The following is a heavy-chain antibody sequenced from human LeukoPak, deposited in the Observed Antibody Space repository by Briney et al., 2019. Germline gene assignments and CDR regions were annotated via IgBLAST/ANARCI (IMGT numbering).Heavy chain of an antibody. D-gene: IGHD3-22*01. CDR3: ARVDSSGYGPFDY. J-gene: IGHJ4*02. CDR1: GYTFTSYY. V-gene: IGHV1-46*01. Sequence: ASVKVSCKASGYTFTSYYMHWVRQAPGQGLEWMGIINPSGGSTSYAQKFQGRVTMTRDTSTSTAYMELRSLRSDDTAVYYCARVDSSGYGPFDYWGQGTLVTVSS. CDR2: INPSGGST.